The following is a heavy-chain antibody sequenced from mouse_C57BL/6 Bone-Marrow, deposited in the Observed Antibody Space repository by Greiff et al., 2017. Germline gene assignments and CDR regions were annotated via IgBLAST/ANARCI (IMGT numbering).Heavy chain of an antibody. V-gene: IGHV5-9-1*02. CDR1: GFTFSSYA. CDR3: TREGGTGYFDY. D-gene: IGHD4-1*01. J-gene: IGHJ2*01. CDR2: ISSGGDYI. Sequence: EVQLVESWEGLVKPGGSLKLSCAASGFTFSSYAMSWVRQTPEKRLEWVAYISSGGDYIYYADTVKGRFTISRDNARNTLYLQMSSLKSEDTAMYYCTREGGTGYFDYWGQGTTLTVSS.